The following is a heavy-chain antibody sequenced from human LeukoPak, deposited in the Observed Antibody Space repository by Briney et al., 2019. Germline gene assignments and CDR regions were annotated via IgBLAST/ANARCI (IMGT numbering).Heavy chain of an antibody. Sequence: ASVKVSCKTSGYPFSSCGINWVQQAPGQGLEWMVWISGYNGDTNYAQKFQGRVTMTTDTSTNTAYMDLRRLRSDDTAVYYCARNWGAGHPINFDYWGQGTLVTVSS. D-gene: IGHD3-16*01. CDR3: ARNWGAGHPINFDY. CDR1: GYPFSSCG. J-gene: IGHJ4*02. V-gene: IGHV1-18*01. CDR2: ISGYNGDT.